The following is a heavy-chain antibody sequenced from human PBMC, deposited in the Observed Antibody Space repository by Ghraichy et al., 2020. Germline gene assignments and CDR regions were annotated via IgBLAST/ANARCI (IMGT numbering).Heavy chain of an antibody. J-gene: IGHJ4*02. Sequence: SETLSLTCAVSGGSISSSSYYWGWIRQPPGKGLEWIGSIYYSGSTYYNPSLKSRVTISVDTSKNQFSLKLSSVTAADTAVYYCATDSSGFYYFDYWGQGTLVTVSS. D-gene: IGHD6-19*01. CDR1: GGSISSSSYY. V-gene: IGHV4-39*01. CDR3: ATDSSGFYYFDY. CDR2: IYYSGST.